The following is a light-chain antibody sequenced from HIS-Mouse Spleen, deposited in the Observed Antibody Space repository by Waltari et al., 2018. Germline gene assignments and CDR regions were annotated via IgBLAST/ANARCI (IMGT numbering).Light chain of an antibody. J-gene: IGLJ2*01. CDR3: SSHTSSSTLV. V-gene: IGLV2-14*03. CDR2: DVS. Sequence: QSALTQPASVSGSPGQSITISCTGTSSDVGGYHYVSWYQQHPGKAPKLMIYDVSNRPSGVSNRFSGSKSGNTASLTISGLQAEDEADYYCSSHTSSSTLVFGGGTKLTVL. CDR1: SSDVGGYHY.